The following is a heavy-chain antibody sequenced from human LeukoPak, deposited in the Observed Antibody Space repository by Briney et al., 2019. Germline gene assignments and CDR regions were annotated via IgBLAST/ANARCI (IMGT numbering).Heavy chain of an antibody. V-gene: IGHV4-30-2*01. J-gene: IGHJ5*02. CDR2: IYHSGST. Sequence: PSQTLSLTCAVSGGSISSGGYSWSWIRQPPGTGLEWIGYIYHSGSTYYNPSLKSRVTISVDRSKNQFSLKPSSVTAADTAVYYCARARDGYKSGAPTNWFDPWGQGTLVTVSS. D-gene: IGHD5-24*01. CDR1: GGSISSGGYS. CDR3: ARARDGYKSGAPTNWFDP.